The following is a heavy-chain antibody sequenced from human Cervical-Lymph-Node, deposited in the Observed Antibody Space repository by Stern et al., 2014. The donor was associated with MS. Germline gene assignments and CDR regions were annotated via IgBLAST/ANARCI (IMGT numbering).Heavy chain of an antibody. CDR2: MNQDGSEN. Sequence: EVQLVESGGGLVQPGGSLRLSCDVSGFTFSRFWMSWVRQAPGKGLEWVANMNQDGSENHYADSVKGRFTISRDNAKNSLYLQMNSLRAKDTAVYYCASCDFWGGFFDYWGQGSLVTVSS. CDR1: GFTFSRFW. J-gene: IGHJ4*02. CDR3: ASCDFWGGFFDY. V-gene: IGHV3-7*01. D-gene: IGHD3-3*01.